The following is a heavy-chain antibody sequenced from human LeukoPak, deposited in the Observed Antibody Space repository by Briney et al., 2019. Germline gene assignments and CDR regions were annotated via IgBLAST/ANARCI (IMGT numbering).Heavy chain of an antibody. D-gene: IGHD3-22*01. V-gene: IGHV3-48*01. Sequence: GGSLRLSCAASGFTFSTYSMNWVRQAPGKGLEWVSYISNSSSTIYYADSVKGRFTISRDNAKNSLYLQMNSLRAEDTAVYYCAKLSGYSMYYFDYWGQGTLVTVSS. J-gene: IGHJ4*02. CDR2: ISNSSSTI. CDR1: GFTFSTYS. CDR3: AKLSGYSMYYFDY.